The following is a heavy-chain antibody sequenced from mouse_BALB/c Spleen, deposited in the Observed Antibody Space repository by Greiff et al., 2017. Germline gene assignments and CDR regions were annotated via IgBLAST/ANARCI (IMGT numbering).Heavy chain of an antibody. D-gene: IGHD2-14*01. J-gene: IGHJ4*01. V-gene: IGHV14-3*02. CDR3: ARDRYDGSYAMDY. CDR1: GFNIKDTY. Sequence: VHVKQSGAELVKPGASVKLSCTASGFNIKDTYMHWVKQRPEQGLEWIGRIDPANSNTKYDPKFQGKATITADTSSNTAYLQLSSLTSEDTAVYYCARDRYDGSYAMDYWGQGTSVTVSS. CDR2: IDPANSNT.